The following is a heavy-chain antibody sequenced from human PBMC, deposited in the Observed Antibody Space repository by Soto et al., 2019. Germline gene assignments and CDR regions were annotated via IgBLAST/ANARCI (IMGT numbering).Heavy chain of an antibody. CDR1: GGSFSGYY. J-gene: IGHJ4*02. V-gene: IGHV4-34*01. Sequence: QVQLQQWGAGLLKPSETLSLTCAVYGGSFSGYYWSWIRQPPGKGLEWIGEINHSGSTNYNPCLKSRVTISVDTSKNQFSLKLSSVTAADTAVYYCARGKGRYYYDSRGYYHLDYWGQGTLVTVSS. CDR3: ARGKGRYYYDSRGYYHLDY. CDR2: INHSGST. D-gene: IGHD3-22*01.